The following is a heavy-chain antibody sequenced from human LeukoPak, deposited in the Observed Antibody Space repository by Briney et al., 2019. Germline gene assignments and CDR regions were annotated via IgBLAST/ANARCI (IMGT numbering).Heavy chain of an antibody. CDR2: INHIGGT. J-gene: IGHJ4*02. D-gene: IGHD2-2*01. CDR3: AREADAVVPAAVDY. Sequence: SETLSLTCAVYGWSLNNHYWIWIRQPPGKGLDWIGEINHIGGTNYNPSLESRVTISIDTSKSQFFLKLSSVTAADTAVYYCAREADAVVPAAVDYWGQGTLVTVSS. V-gene: IGHV4-34*01. CDR1: GWSLNNHY.